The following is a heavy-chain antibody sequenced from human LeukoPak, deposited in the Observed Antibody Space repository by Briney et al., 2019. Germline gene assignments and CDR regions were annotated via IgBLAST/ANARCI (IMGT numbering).Heavy chain of an antibody. CDR1: GFSVSSNY. Sequence: GGSLRLSCAASGFSVSSNYMSWVRQAPGKGLEWVALIYSDETTYYADSVKGRFTISRDNSKSTLYLQMNSLRAEDTAVYYCARHWEMRGQGTLVTVSS. D-gene: IGHD1-26*01. CDR3: ARHWEM. CDR2: IYSDETT. J-gene: IGHJ1*01. V-gene: IGHV3-53*01.